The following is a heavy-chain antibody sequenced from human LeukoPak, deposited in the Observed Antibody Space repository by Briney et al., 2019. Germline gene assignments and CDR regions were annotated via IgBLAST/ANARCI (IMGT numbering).Heavy chain of an antibody. D-gene: IGHD1-26*01. Sequence: PGGSLRPSCAASGFTVSSNYMSWVRQAPGKGLEWVSVIYSGSSTYYADSVKGRFTISRDNSKNTLYLQMNSLRAEDTAVYYCASGWGAGMDVWGQGTTVTVSS. V-gene: IGHV3-53*01. J-gene: IGHJ6*02. CDR1: GFTVSSNY. CDR3: ASGWGAGMDV. CDR2: IYSGSST.